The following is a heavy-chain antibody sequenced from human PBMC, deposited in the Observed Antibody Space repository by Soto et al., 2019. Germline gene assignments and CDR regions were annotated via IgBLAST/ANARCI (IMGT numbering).Heavy chain of an antibody. D-gene: IGHD2-2*01. CDR2: MNPNSGNT. Sequence: ASVKVSCKASGYTFTSYDINWVRQATGQGLEWMGWMNPNSGNTGYAQKFQGRVTMSRNTSISTAYMELSSLRSDDTAVYYCAKDRYLRYQLLLGSWFDSRAERTPVTVSS. CDR1: GYTFTSYD. V-gene: IGHV1-8*01. CDR3: AKDRYLRYQLLLGSWFDS. J-gene: IGHJ5*01.